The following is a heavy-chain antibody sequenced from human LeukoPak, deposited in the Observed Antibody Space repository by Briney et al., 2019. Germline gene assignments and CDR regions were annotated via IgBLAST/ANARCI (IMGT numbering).Heavy chain of an antibody. Sequence: GGSPRLSCAASGFTFSDCFMSWVRQAPGKGLEWVAYISSSGGDIYYADSVKGRFTISRDNSKNTLYLQMNSLRAEDTAVYYCARDLGGYYFDYWGQGTLVTVSS. J-gene: IGHJ4*02. CDR1: GFTFSDCF. V-gene: IGHV3-11*04. D-gene: IGHD3-3*01. CDR2: ISSSGGDI. CDR3: ARDLGGYYFDY.